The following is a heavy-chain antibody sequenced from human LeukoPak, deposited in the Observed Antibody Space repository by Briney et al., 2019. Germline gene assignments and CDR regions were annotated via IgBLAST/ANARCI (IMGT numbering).Heavy chain of an antibody. V-gene: IGHV4-31*03. J-gene: IGHJ4*02. CDR2: IYYNGDT. CDR1: GDSITSGDYY. Sequence: SQTLSLTCTVSGDSITSGDYYWNWIRQHPGKGLEWIGYIYYNGDTYYNPSLKSRVTMLLDTSENQFSLKLTSVTAADTAVYYCARAWRAEYFDYWGQGTLVTVSS. D-gene: IGHD1-1*01. CDR3: ARAWRAEYFDY.